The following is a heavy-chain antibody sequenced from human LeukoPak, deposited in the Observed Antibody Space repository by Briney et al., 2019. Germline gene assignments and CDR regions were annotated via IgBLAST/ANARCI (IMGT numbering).Heavy chain of an antibody. J-gene: IGHJ5*02. CDR1: GYTFTSYY. V-gene: IGHV1-46*01. D-gene: IGHD3-10*01. CDR2: INPSGGST. Sequence: ASVKVSCKASGYTFTSYYMHWVRQAPGQGLEWMGIINPSGGSTSYAQKFQGRVTMTTDTSTSTAYMELRSLRSDDTAVYYCARDHMGNYYGSGSYYQYPNWFDPWGQGTLVTVSS. CDR3: ARDHMGNYYGSGSYYQYPNWFDP.